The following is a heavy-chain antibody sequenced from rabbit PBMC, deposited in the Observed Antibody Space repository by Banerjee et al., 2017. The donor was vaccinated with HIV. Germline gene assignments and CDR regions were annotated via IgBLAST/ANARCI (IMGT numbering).Heavy chain of an antibody. D-gene: IGHD8-1*01. CDR2: IYTGDGNT. CDR1: GIDFSSYYY. J-gene: IGHJ4*01. CDR3: ARRGAGSSYWMDYYFNL. V-gene: IGHV1S40*01. Sequence: QSLEESGGDLVKPGGTLTLTCKASGIDFSSYYYMCWVRQAPGKGLEWIACIYTGDGNTYYASWAKGRFTISKTSSTVGLKMTSLTAADTATYFCARRGAGSSYWMDYYFNLWGPGTLVTVS.